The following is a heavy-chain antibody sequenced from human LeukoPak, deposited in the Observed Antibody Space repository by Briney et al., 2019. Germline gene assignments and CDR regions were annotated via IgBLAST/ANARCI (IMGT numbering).Heavy chain of an antibody. Sequence: GGSLSLSCAASGSTFSRNAIHGFRQAPGRGLEWVAVISYDGSNKYYADSVKGRFTISRDNSKDTLYLQMNRLRAEDTAVYYCARDRTAAAGTFDYWGQGTLVTVSS. CDR1: GSTFSRNA. D-gene: IGHD6-13*01. V-gene: IGHV3-30*04. CDR3: ARDRTAAAGTFDY. CDR2: ISYDGSNK. J-gene: IGHJ4*02.